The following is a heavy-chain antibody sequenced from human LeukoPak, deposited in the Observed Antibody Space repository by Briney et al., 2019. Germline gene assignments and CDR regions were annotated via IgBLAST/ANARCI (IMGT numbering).Heavy chain of an antibody. D-gene: IGHD2-2*01. CDR1: GFTFNNYA. V-gene: IGHV3-48*03. CDR3: ARVSPVVVPAPDY. J-gene: IGHJ4*02. CDR2: ISSSGSTI. Sequence: GGSLRLSCAASGFTFNNYAMTWVRQAPGKGLEWLSYISSSGSTISYADSVKGRFTISRDNTKNSLYLQMGSLRAEDTAVYYCARVSPVVVPAPDYWGQGTLVTVSS.